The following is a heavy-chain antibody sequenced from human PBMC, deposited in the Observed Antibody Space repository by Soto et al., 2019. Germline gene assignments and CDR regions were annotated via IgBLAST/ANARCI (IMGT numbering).Heavy chain of an antibody. D-gene: IGHD6-13*01. Sequence: QVQLVESGGGVVQPGRSLRLSCAASGFTFSSYGMHWVSQAPGKGLEWVAVISYDGSNKYYADSVKGRFTISRDNSKNTLYLQMNSLRAEDTAVYYCAKPSSSWYCLDYWGQGTLVTVSS. CDR1: GFTFSSYG. CDR2: ISYDGSNK. CDR3: AKPSSSWYCLDY. V-gene: IGHV3-30*18. J-gene: IGHJ4*02.